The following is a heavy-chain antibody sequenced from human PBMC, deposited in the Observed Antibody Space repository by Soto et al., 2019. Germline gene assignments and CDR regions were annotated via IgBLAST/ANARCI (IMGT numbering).Heavy chain of an antibody. CDR2: IYYSGST. CDR1: GGSISSSSYY. V-gene: IGHV4-39*01. Sequence: SETLSLTCTVSGGSISSSSYYWGWIRQPPGKGLEWIGSIYYSGSTYYNPSLKSRVTISVDTSKNQFSLKLSSVTAADTAVYYCARHPTGDYYYYGMDVWGQGTTVTVSS. J-gene: IGHJ6*02. CDR3: ARHPTGDYYYYGMDV. D-gene: IGHD7-27*01.